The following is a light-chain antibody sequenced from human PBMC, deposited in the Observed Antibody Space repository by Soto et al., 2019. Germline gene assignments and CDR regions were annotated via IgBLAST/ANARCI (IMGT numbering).Light chain of an antibody. V-gene: IGLV1-44*01. Sequence: QSALTQPPSLSGNPGQRVTISCSGRNSNIGRYSVNWYQHFPGTAPKILIYSDDERPSGVPDRFSGSKSGTSASLAISGLQSEDEAEYYCAAWDDNLNGPLFGGGTQLTVL. CDR2: SDD. J-gene: IGLJ3*02. CDR1: NSNIGRYS. CDR3: AAWDDNLNGPL.